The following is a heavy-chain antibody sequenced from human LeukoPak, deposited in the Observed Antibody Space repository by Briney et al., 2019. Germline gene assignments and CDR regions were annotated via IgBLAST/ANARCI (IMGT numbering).Heavy chain of an antibody. CDR1: GFTFSSYA. Sequence: GGSLRLSCAASGFTFSSYAVSWVRQAPGKGLEWVSAISGSGGGTYYADSVKGRFTISRDNSKNTLYMQMNSLSTEDTAVYYCAKTTTGYSSGRYPGWPVDYWGQGTLVTVSS. V-gene: IGHV3-23*01. CDR2: ISGSGGGT. J-gene: IGHJ4*02. CDR3: AKTTTGYSSGRYPGWPVDY. D-gene: IGHD6-19*01.